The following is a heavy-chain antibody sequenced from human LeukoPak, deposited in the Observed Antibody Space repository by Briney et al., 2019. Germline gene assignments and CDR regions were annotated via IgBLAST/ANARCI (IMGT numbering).Heavy chain of an antibody. Sequence: GGSLRLSCAASGFTFSSYLMHWVRQVPGKGLVWVSRIDPEVSRRSYADSVKGRFTISRDNAKNTLYLQMNSLRAEDTAVYYCARVVGYYMDVWGKGTTVTVSS. CDR2: IDPEVSRR. J-gene: IGHJ6*03. D-gene: IGHD2-21*01. CDR1: GFTFSSYL. V-gene: IGHV3-74*01. CDR3: ARVVGYYMDV.